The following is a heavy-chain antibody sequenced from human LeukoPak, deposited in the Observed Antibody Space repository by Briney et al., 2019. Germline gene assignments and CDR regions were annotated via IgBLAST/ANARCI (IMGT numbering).Heavy chain of an antibody. CDR2: INHSGST. J-gene: IGHJ4*02. CDR1: GGSFSGYY. CDR3: ARRDQSIAAAGNFDY. D-gene: IGHD6-13*01. Sequence: SETLSLTCAVYGGSFSGYYWSWIRQPPGKGLEWIGEINHSGSTNYNPSLKSRVTISVDTSKNQFSLKLSSVTAADTAVYYCARRDQSIAAAGNFDYWGQGTLVTVSS. V-gene: IGHV4-34*01.